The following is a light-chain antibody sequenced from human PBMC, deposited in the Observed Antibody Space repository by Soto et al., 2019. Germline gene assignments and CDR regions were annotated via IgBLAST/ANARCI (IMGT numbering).Light chain of an antibody. J-gene: IGKJ2*01. Sequence: DIVMTQSPDSLAVSLGERATINCKSNQSLLFNANNKNYLAWYQLKPGQPPKLLINWASTRASGVPDRFTGSGSGTHFTLTITSLQAEDVAVYSCQHYYTTPFTFGQGTQLEI. CDR2: WAS. CDR3: QHYYTTPFT. CDR1: QSLLFNANNKNY. V-gene: IGKV4-1*01.